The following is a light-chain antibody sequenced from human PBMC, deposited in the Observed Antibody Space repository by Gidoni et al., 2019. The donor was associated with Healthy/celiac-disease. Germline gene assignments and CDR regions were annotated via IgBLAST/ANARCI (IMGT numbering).Light chain of an antibody. J-gene: IGKJ3*01. CDR3: QQYNNWPHSSYI. Sequence: EIVMTQSPATLSVSPGERATLSCRASQSVSSNLAWYQQKPGQAPRLLIYGASTRATGIPTRFSGSGSGTEFTLTISSLQSEDFAVYYCQQYNNWPHSSYIFGPXTKVDIK. CDR1: QSVSSN. V-gene: IGKV3-15*01. CDR2: GAS.